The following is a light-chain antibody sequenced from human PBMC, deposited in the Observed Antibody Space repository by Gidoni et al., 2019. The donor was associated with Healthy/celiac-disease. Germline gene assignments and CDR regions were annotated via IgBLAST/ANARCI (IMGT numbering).Light chain of an antibody. CDR1: QSVSSN. CDR2: GAS. J-gene: IGKJ2*01. V-gene: IGKV3-15*01. CDR3: QQYNTWLYT. Sequence: EIVMTQSPATLSVSPGERATLSGRASQSVSSNLAWYQQKPGQAPRLHIYGASTRATGIPARFSGSGSGTEFTLTISSLQSEDFAVYYCQQYNTWLYTFGQGTKLEIK.